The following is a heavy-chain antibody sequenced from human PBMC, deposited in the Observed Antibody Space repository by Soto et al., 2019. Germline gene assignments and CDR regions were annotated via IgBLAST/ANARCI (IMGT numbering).Heavy chain of an antibody. CDR1: GYTFTHYW. CDR2: IYPSDSRV. CDR3: SRPRDSGSYYYSFDS. D-gene: IGHD1-26*01. J-gene: IGHJ4*02. Sequence: PGESLKISCKVSGYTFTHYWLAWVRQVPGKGLEWVGSIYPSDSRVTYSPSFQGRVTISADNSITTSSLQVSSLKTSDTATYFCSRPRDSGSYYYSFDSWGQGTPVTVSS. V-gene: IGHV5-51*01.